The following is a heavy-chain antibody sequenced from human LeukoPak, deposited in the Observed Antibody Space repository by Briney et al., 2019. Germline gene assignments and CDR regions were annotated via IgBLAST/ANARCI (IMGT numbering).Heavy chain of an antibody. CDR2: IYYSGST. Sequence: SETLSLTCTVSGGSISSYYWSWIRQPPGKGLEWIGYIYYSGSTKYNPSLMSRVTMSVDTSKNQFSLKVSSVTAADTAVYYCARDRYYYGSGSYPYMDVWGKGTTVTISS. CDR3: ARDRYYYGSGSYPYMDV. CDR1: GGSISSYY. V-gene: IGHV4-59*12. D-gene: IGHD3-10*01. J-gene: IGHJ6*03.